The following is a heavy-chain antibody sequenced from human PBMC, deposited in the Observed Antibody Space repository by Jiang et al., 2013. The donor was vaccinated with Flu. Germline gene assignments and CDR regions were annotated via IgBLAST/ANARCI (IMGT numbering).Heavy chain of an antibody. Sequence: GAEVKKPGESLKTSCECSGYKFSNYWIGWVRQTPGKGLEWMGVIYPGDSDSRYSPSFEGQVTFSVDSSITTAYLQWSSLKASDTAIYYCARRGVNYGMDVWGQGTTVTVSS. CDR3: ARRGVNYGMDV. CDR1: GYKFSNYW. D-gene: IGHD3-10*01. CDR2: IYPGDSDS. J-gene: IGHJ6*02. V-gene: IGHV5-51*03.